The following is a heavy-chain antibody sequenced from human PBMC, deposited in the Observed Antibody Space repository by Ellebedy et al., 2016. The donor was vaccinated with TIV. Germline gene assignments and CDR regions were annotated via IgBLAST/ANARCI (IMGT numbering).Heavy chain of an antibody. D-gene: IGHD2-2*01. V-gene: IGHV4-39*07. CDR3: ARVPAAIYYYYYGMDV. Sequence: SETLSLXXTVSGGSISSSSYYWGWIRQPPGKGLEWIGSIYYSGSTYYNPSLKSRVTISVDTSKNQFSLKLSSVTAADTAVYYCARVPAAIYYYYYGMDVWGQGTTVTVSS. J-gene: IGHJ6*02. CDR1: GGSISSSSYY. CDR2: IYYSGST.